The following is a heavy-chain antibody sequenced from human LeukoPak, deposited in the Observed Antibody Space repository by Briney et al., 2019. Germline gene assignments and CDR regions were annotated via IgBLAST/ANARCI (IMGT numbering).Heavy chain of an antibody. D-gene: IGHD5/OR15-5a*01. Sequence: GGSLRLSCAASGFAFSSYAMNWVRQVPAKGLEWVSTITGSGGTTYFADSVKGRLTISRDNSKNTLFLQMNSLRAEDTAIYYCAKALSVYYYGMDVWGKGTTVTVSS. J-gene: IGHJ6*04. V-gene: IGHV3-23*01. CDR1: GFAFSSYA. CDR2: ITGSGGTT. CDR3: AKALSVYYYGMDV.